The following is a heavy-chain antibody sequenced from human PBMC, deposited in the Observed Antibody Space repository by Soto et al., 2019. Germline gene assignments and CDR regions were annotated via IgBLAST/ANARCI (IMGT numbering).Heavy chain of an antibody. CDR3: ARVGDYGDYEYYSAY. D-gene: IGHD4-17*01. CDR1: SGSISSSNW. CDR2: IYHSGST. V-gene: IGHV4-4*02. J-gene: IGHJ4*02. Sequence: QVQLQESGPGLVKPSGTLSLTCAVSSGSISSSNWWSWVRQPPGKGLEWIGEIYHSGSTNYNPSPKRRFSISVHKPKSQLSLKLSSVTAADTAVYYCARVGDYGDYEYYSAYSGQGTLVTVSS.